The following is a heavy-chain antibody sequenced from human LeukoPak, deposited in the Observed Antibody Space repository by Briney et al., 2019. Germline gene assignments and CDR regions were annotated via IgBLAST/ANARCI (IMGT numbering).Heavy chain of an antibody. J-gene: IGHJ4*02. Sequence: ASVKVSCKASGYTFITNKMHWVRQAPGQGLEWVGIINPSDGDRRNAQKFQGRVTMTRDTSTSTVYMELSSLRSEDTAVYYCAKDGGSYSADYWGQGTLVTVSS. CDR2: INPSDGDR. CDR3: AKDGGSYSADY. D-gene: IGHD3-10*01. V-gene: IGHV1-46*01. CDR1: GYTFITNK.